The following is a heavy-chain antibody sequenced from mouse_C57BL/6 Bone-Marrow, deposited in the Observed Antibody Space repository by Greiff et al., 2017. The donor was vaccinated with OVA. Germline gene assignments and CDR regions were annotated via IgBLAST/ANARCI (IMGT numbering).Heavy chain of an antibody. CDR3: ERAARATVDD. CDR1: GYTFTSSW. V-gene: IGHV1-59*01. J-gene: IGHJ2*01. D-gene: IGHD3-1*01. CDR2: IDPSDSYT. Sequence: QVQLQQPGAELVRPGTSVKLSCKASGYTFTSSWMHWVKQRPGQGLEWIGVIDPSDSYTNYNQKFKGKATLTVDTSSSTAYMQLSSLTSEDSAVDYCERAARATVDDWGQGTTLTVSS.